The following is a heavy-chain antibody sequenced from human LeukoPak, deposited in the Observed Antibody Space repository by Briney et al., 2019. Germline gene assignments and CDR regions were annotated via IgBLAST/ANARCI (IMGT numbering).Heavy chain of an antibody. CDR1: GGSISSYY. V-gene: IGHV4-59*01. J-gene: IGHJ5*02. CDR2: IYYSGST. Sequence: AETLSLTCTVSGGSISSYYWSWIRQPPGKRLEWIGYIYYSGSTNYNPSLKSRVSISVDTSKNQFSLKLSSVTAADTAVYYCARGNYDYVWGRYRYMFDPWGQGTLVTVSS. D-gene: IGHD3-16*02. CDR3: ARGNYDYVWGRYRYMFDP.